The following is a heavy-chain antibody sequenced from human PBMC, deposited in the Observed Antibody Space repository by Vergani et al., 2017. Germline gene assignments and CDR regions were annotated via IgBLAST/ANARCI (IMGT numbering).Heavy chain of an antibody. D-gene: IGHD3-3*01. CDR1: GFTFSSYA. Sequence: QVQLVESGGGVVQPGRSLRLSCAASGFTFSSYAMHWVRQAPGKGLEWVAVISYDGSNKYYADSVKGRFTISRDNAKNTLYLQMNSLRAEDTAVYYCARDKTYSTYYDFWSGYSTGGWFDPWGQGTLVTVSS. V-gene: IGHV3-30*07. CDR2: ISYDGSNK. J-gene: IGHJ5*02. CDR3: ARDKTYSTYYDFWSGYSTGGWFDP.